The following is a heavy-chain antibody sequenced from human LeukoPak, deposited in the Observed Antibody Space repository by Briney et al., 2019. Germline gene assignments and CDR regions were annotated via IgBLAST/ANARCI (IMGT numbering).Heavy chain of an antibody. Sequence: SETLSLTCAVYGGSFSGYYRSWIRQPPGKGLEWIGEINHSGSTNYNPSLKSRVTISVDTSKNQFSLKLSSVTAADTAVYYCARGSWDIVVVPAAILFSGLNWFDPWGQGTLVTVSS. J-gene: IGHJ5*02. CDR1: GGSFSGYY. CDR3: ARGSWDIVVVPAAILFSGLNWFDP. V-gene: IGHV4-34*01. CDR2: INHSGST. D-gene: IGHD2-2*01.